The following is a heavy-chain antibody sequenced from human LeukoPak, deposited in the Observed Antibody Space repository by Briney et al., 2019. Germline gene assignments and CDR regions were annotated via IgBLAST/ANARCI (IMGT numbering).Heavy chain of an antibody. V-gene: IGHV4-34*01. CDR1: GGSFSGYY. D-gene: IGHD3-10*02. Sequence: SETLSLTCAVYGGSFSGYYWSWIRPPPGKGLEWIGEINHSGSTNYNPSLKSRVTISVDMSKNQFSLKLSSVTAADTAVYYCARITMSRFDPWGQGTLVTVS. CDR2: INHSGST. CDR3: ARITMSRFDP. J-gene: IGHJ5*02.